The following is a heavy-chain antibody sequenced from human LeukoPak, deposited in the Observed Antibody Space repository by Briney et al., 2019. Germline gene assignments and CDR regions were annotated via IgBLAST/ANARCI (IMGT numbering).Heavy chain of an antibody. V-gene: IGHV3-7*01. CDR3: ARVGIRADFDF. Sequence: GGSLRLSCAASGFTFSSYAMSWVRQAPGKGLEWVANIEPDARGKYYVDIVKGRFTVSRDNTKNTVSLQMNSLRIEDTAVYYCARVGIRADFDFWGQGVLVTVSS. CDR1: GFTFSSYA. J-gene: IGHJ4*02. CDR2: IEPDARGK.